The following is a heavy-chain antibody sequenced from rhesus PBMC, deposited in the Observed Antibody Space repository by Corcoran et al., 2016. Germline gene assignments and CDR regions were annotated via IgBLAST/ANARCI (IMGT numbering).Heavy chain of an antibody. V-gene: IGHV4-81*01. CDR3: ARHRELEDGLES. CDR2: IDGNIAVT. CDR1: GGSFRGYY. Sequence: QLQLQESGPGLVKPPETLSLTCAVSGGSFRGYYWSWIRQSPGKGLEWIGSIDGNIAVTKYNPSLKSRVTISKDTSKNQFSLKLSSVTAADTAVYYCARHRELEDGLESWGQGVVVTVSS. J-gene: IGHJ6*01. D-gene: IGHD1-1*01.